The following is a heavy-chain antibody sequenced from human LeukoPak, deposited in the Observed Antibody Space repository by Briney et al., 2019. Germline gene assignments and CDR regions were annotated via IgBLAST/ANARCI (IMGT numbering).Heavy chain of an antibody. J-gene: IGHJ4*02. Sequence: SETLSLTCKVSLGSISNYYWSWIRQPAGKGLEWIGRIHKSGTTYYSPSLKSRVTMSIDTSKNQFSLQLSAVSAADTAIYYCARVFGGNSLDYWGQGTLVAVSS. CDR3: ARVFGGNSLDY. D-gene: IGHD1-26*01. V-gene: IGHV4-4*07. CDR2: IHKSGTT. CDR1: LGSISNYY.